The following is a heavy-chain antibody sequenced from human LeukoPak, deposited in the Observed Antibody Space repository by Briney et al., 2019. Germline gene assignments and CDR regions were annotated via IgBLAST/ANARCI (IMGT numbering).Heavy chain of an antibody. CDR1: GGSMSSYY. CDR3: AREAYYDVLTGYNNYYYMDV. CDR2: VYYRGTT. V-gene: IGHV4-59*01. Sequence: SETLSLTCTASGGSMSSYYWSWIRQSPGKGLEWIGYVYYRGTTSYNPSLKSRVTISVDTSKNQFSLKLSSVTPADTAVYYCAREAYYDVLTGYNNYYYMDVWGQGTTVTVSS. D-gene: IGHD3-9*01. J-gene: IGHJ6*03.